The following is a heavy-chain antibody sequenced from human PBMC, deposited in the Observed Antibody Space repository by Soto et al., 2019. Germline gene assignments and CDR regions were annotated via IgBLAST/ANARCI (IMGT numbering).Heavy chain of an antibody. CDR2: IYSGGST. J-gene: IGHJ4*02. CDR3: ARGTWFGELFYFDY. CDR1: GFTVSSNY. Sequence: EVQLVESGGGLVQPGGSLRLSCAASGFTVSSNYMSWVRQAPGKGLEWVSVIYSGGSTYYADSVKGRFTISRHNSKNTLYLQMNSLRAEDTAVYYCARGTWFGELFYFDYWGQGTLVTVSS. V-gene: IGHV3-53*04. D-gene: IGHD3-10*01.